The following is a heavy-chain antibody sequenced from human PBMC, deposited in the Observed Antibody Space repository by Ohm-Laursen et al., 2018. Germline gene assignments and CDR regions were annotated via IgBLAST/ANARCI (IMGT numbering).Heavy chain of an antibody. Sequence: SLRLSCAASGFTFSSYGMHWVRQAPGKGLEWMAGISKDGSNTYYGHSVEGRFTISRDNSMNTLYLQMNSLRPEDTAVYYCARRPVAENWFAPWGQGVLVTVSS. CDR2: ISKDGSNT. CDR3: ARRPVAENWFAP. D-gene: IGHD6-19*01. CDR1: GFTFSSYG. V-gene: IGHV3-30*03. J-gene: IGHJ5*02.